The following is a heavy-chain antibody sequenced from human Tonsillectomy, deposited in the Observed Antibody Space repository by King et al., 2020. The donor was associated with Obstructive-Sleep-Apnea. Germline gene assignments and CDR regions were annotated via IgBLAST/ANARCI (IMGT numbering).Heavy chain of an antibody. CDR3: ARDFGRWHY. CDR1: GFTFSSYW. Sequence: VQLVESGGDLVQPGGSLRLSCAASGFTFSSYWMSWVRQVPGKGLEWVANIKPDGSEKYYVDSVKGRFTISRDNAKSSLYLQMNSLRAEDTAVYYCARDFGRWHYWGQGILVTVSS. CDR2: IKPDGSEK. J-gene: IGHJ4*02. V-gene: IGHV3-7*01. D-gene: IGHD3-10*01.